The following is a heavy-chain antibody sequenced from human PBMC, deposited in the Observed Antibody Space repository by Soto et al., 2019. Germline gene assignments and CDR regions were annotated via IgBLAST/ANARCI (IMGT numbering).Heavy chain of an antibody. J-gene: IGHJ6*02. CDR3: ARGSIAARQSDYYYYYGMDV. D-gene: IGHD6-6*01. Sequence: QVQLVQSGAEVKKPGSSVKVSCKASGGTFSSYAISWVRQAPGQGLEWMGGIIPIFGTANYAQKFQGRVTITADESTSTAYMELSSLRSEDTAMYYCARGSIAARQSDYYYYYGMDVWGQGTTVTVSS. V-gene: IGHV1-69*01. CDR1: GGTFSSYA. CDR2: IIPIFGTA.